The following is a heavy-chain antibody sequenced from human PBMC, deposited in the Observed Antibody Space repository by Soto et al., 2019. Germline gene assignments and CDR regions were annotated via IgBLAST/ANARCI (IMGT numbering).Heavy chain of an antibody. CDR1: VFSFISYG. Sequence: GGSLRLSCAASVFSFISYGMSWVRQAPGKGLEWVSGISGFGDSTYYADSVKGRFTISRDNSENTLYLQMNSLRAEDTAVYFCARDAVVVVPAVIRNWFDPWGQGTQVTVSS. CDR3: ARDAVVVVPAVIRNWFDP. V-gene: IGHV3-23*01. D-gene: IGHD2-2*01. J-gene: IGHJ5*02. CDR2: ISGFGDST.